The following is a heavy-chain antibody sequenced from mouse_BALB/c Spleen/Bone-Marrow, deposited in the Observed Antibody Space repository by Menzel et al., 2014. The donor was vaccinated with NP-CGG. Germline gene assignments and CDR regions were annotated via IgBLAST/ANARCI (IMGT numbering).Heavy chain of an antibody. J-gene: IGHJ2*01. Sequence: EVMLVESGGGLVKLGGSLKLSCAASGFTFSSYYMSWVRQTPEKRLELVAAINSNGGSTYYPDTVKGRFTISRDNAKNTLYLQMSSLKSEDTALYYCARRGWDGYFDYCGQGTTLTVSS. CDR2: INSNGGST. D-gene: IGHD4-1*01. CDR1: GFTFSSYY. V-gene: IGHV5-6-2*01. CDR3: ARRGWDGYFDY.